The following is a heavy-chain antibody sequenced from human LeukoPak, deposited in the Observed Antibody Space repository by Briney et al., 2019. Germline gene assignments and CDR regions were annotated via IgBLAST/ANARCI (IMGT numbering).Heavy chain of an antibody. Sequence: PSETLSLTCTVSGGSISSSSYYWDWIRQPPGKGLEWVGSIHHSGTTYYNPSLKSRVTISVDTSKNQFSLKLCSVTAADAAVYHCARRYGSGSYAGYWGQGTLVTVSS. V-gene: IGHV4-39*01. CDR2: IHHSGTT. J-gene: IGHJ4*02. CDR3: ARRYGSGSYAGY. D-gene: IGHD1-26*01. CDR1: GGSISSSSYY.